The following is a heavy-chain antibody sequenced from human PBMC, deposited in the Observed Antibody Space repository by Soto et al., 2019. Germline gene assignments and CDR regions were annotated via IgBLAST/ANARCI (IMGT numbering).Heavy chain of an antibody. D-gene: IGHD2-2*03. CDR2: ISPGSRYP. Sequence: GGSLRLSCAGSGFTFGDSYMSWIRQAPGKGLEWLSYISPGSRYPAYADSVKGRFTISRDNAKRSLYLQMNSLRSEDPAISYCANGYCSGNSCHTFHYNLFDPLGQGTRVTVSS. CDR1: GFTFGDSY. CDR3: ANGYCSGNSCHTFHYNLFDP. J-gene: IGHJ5*02. V-gene: IGHV3-11*03.